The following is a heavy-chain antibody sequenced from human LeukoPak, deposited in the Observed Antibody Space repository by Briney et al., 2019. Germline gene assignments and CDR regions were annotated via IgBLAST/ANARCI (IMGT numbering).Heavy chain of an antibody. CDR1: GGTFSFYA. CDR2: IIPIPGMA. D-gene: IGHD3-10*01. V-gene: IGHV1-69*04. CDR3: ARAVVVARGLMAYFDY. Sequence: ASVKVSCKASGGTFSFYAINWVRQAPGQGLEWMGRIIPIPGMANYAQKFQGRVTITADSSTSTAYMEVSSLRSEDRDVYYCARAVVVARGLMAYFDYWGQGTLVTVSS. J-gene: IGHJ4*02.